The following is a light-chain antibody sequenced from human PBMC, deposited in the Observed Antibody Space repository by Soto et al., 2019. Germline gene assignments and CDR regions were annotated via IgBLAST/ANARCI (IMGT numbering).Light chain of an antibody. CDR3: SSYTSSSTRV. CDR2: EVS. J-gene: IGLJ3*02. V-gene: IGLV2-14*01. CDR1: SSDVGGYNY. Sequence: QSARTQPASVPGSPGQSITISCTGTSSDVGGYNYVSWYQQHPGKDPKLMIYEVSNRPSGVSNRFSGSKSGNTASLTISCLQAEDEADYYCSSYTSSSTRVFGGGTKVTVL.